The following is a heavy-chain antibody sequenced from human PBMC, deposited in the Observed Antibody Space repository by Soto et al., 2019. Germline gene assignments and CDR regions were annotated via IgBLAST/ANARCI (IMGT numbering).Heavy chain of an antibody. CDR3: ASQLLGGDYSGDAFDI. J-gene: IGHJ3*02. CDR2: ISAYNGNT. Sequence: QVQLVQSGAEVKKPGASVKVSCKASGYTFTSYGISWVRQAPGQGLEWMGWISAYNGNTNYAQKLQGRVTMTTDTSTSTAYMELRSLRSDDTAVYYWASQLLGGDYSGDAFDIWGQGTMVTVSS. V-gene: IGHV1-18*01. D-gene: IGHD4-17*01. CDR1: GYTFTSYG.